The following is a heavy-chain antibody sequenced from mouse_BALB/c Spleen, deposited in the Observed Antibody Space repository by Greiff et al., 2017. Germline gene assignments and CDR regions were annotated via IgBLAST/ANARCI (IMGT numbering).Heavy chain of an antibody. D-gene: IGHD1-1*01. V-gene: IGHV1S137*01. CDR3: ARSGDGSSPAWFAY. CDR2: ISTYYGDA. Sequence: QVQLKQSGAELVRPGVSVKISCKGSGYTFTDYAMHWVKQSHAKSLEWIGVISTYYGDASYNQKFKGKATMTVDKSSSTAYMELARLTSEDSAIYYCARSGDGSSPAWFAYWGQGTLVTVSA. J-gene: IGHJ3*01. CDR1: GYTFTDYA.